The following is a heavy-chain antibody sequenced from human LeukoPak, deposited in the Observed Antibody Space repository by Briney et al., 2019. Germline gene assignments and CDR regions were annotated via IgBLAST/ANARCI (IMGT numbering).Heavy chain of an antibody. CDR3: AREFTLYYYDSSGYWVDAFDI. CDR2: ISGSGGST. J-gene: IGHJ3*02. V-gene: IGHV3-23*01. D-gene: IGHD3-22*01. CDR1: GFTFSSYA. Sequence: GGSLRLSCAASGFTFSSYAMSWVRQAPGKGLEWVSAISGSGGSTYYADSVKGRFTISRDNAKNSLYLQMNSLRDEDTALYYCAREFTLYYYDSSGYWVDAFDIWGQGTMVTVSS.